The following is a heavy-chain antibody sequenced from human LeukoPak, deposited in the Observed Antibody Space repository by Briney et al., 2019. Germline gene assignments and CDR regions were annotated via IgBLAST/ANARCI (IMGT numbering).Heavy chain of an antibody. D-gene: IGHD3-9*01. Sequence: ASVKVSXKASGGTFSSYAISWVRQAPGQGPEWMGRIIPIFGTANYAQKFQGRVTITTDESTSTAYMELSSLRSEDTAVYYCAREFHDILTGYPYFDYWGQGTLVTVSS. CDR2: IIPIFGTA. CDR3: AREFHDILTGYPYFDY. J-gene: IGHJ4*02. V-gene: IGHV1-69*05. CDR1: GGTFSSYA.